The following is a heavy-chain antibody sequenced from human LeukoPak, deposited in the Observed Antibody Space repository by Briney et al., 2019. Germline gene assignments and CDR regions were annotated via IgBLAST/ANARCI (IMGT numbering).Heavy chain of an antibody. Sequence: GASVTVSCKASGGTFSSYAISWVRQAPGQGLEWMGGIIPIFGTANYAQKFQGRVTITADESTSTAYMELSSLRSEDTAVYYCASSYSSGWYSLVPADYYYYGMDVWGQGTTVTVSS. CDR1: GGTFSSYA. D-gene: IGHD6-19*01. CDR2: IIPIFGTA. J-gene: IGHJ6*02. CDR3: ASSYSSGWYSLVPADYYYYGMDV. V-gene: IGHV1-69*13.